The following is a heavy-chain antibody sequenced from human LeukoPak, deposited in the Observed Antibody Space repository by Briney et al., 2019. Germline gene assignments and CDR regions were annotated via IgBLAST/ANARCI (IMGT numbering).Heavy chain of an antibody. V-gene: IGHV2-70*04. CDR2: IDWDDDK. D-gene: IGHD4-17*01. CDR1: GFSLSTSGMR. CDR3: ARSGGGDYYFDY. J-gene: IGHJ4*02. Sequence: SGPTLVNPTQTLTLTCTFSGFSLSTSGMRVSWIRQPPGKALEWLARIDWDDDKFYSTSLKTRLTISKHTSKNQVVLTMTNMDPVDTATYYCARSGGGDYYFDYWGQGTLVTVSS.